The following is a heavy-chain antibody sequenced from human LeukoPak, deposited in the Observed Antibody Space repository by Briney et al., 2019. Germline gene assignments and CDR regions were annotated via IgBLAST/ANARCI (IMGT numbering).Heavy chain of an antibody. CDR3: ARERYDSGGYNDAFDI. Sequence: ASVKVSCKASGYTFTSYGISWVRQAPGQGLEWMGWISAYNGNTNYAQKLQGRVTMTTDTSTSTAYMELRSLRSDDTAVYYCARERYDSGGYNDAFDIWGQGTVVTVSS. V-gene: IGHV1-18*01. CDR1: GYTFTSYG. J-gene: IGHJ3*02. D-gene: IGHD3-22*01. CDR2: ISAYNGNT.